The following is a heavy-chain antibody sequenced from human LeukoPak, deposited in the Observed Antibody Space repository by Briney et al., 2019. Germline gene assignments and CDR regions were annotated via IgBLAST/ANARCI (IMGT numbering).Heavy chain of an antibody. Sequence: SETLSLTCTVSGGSISSGTYYWSWIRQPAGKGLEWIGRIYTSGSTNYNPSLKSRVTISVDTSKNQFSLKLSSVTAADTAVYYCARRAVLRYFDWLFDYWGQGTLVTVSS. V-gene: IGHV4-61*02. CDR2: IYTSGST. J-gene: IGHJ4*02. CDR3: ARRAVLRYFDWLFDY. D-gene: IGHD3-9*01. CDR1: GGSISSGTYY.